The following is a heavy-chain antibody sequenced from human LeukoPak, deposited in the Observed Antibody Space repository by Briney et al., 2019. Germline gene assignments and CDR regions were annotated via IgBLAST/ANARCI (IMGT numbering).Heavy chain of an antibody. CDR3: ARLINWYSSGPTGYFDY. J-gene: IGHJ4*02. D-gene: IGHD6-19*01. CDR2: TYPGDSDT. CDR1: GYSFTNYW. V-gene: IGHV5-51*01. Sequence: GESLKISCKGSGYSFTNYWIGWVRQMPGKGLEWMGITYPGDSDTRYSPSFQGRVTISADKSISTAHLQWSSLKASDTAMYYCARLINWYSSGPTGYFDYWGQGTLVTVSS.